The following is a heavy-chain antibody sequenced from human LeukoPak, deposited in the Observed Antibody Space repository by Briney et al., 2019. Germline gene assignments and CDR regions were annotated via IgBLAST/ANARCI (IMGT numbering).Heavy chain of an antibody. CDR2: IYTSGST. CDR3: ARVNYDFWSGYYRTGGFDP. D-gene: IGHD3-3*01. Sequence: PSETLSLTCAVYGGSFSGYYWSWIRQPAGKGLEWIGRIYTSGSTNYNPSLKSRVTISVDTSKNQFSLKLSSVTAADTAVYYCARVNYDFWSGYYRTGGFDPWGQGTLVTVSS. CDR1: GGSFSGYY. V-gene: IGHV4-59*10. J-gene: IGHJ5*02.